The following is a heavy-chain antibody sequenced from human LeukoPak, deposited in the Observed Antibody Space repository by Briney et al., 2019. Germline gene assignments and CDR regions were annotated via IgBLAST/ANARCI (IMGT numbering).Heavy chain of an antibody. V-gene: IGHV3-74*03. D-gene: IGHD1-26*01. CDR3: VVGGGIY. J-gene: IGHJ4*02. CDR1: GFTVSSNY. CDR2: ISSDGTNT. Sequence: PGGSLRLSCAASGFTVSSNYMSWVRQAPGKGLVWVSRISSDGTNTLYADSVKGRFTISRDNARNTLHLQMNSLRADDTAVYYCVVGGGIYWGQGTLVTVS.